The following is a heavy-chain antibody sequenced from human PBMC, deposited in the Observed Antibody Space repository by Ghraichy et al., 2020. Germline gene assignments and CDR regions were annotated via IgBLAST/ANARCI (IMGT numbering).Heavy chain of an antibody. CDR2: IKQDGSEK. V-gene: IGHV3-7*01. CDR3: ARDPGYCSGGRCYLEQFDC. Sequence: GGSLRLSCAASGFTFSSYWMSWVRQAPGKGLEWVANIKQDGSEKYYVDSVKGRFTISRDNAKNSLYLQMNSLRAEDTAVYYCARDPGYCSGGRCYLEQFDCWGQGTRVTVSS. J-gene: IGHJ4*02. CDR1: GFTFSSYW. D-gene: IGHD2-15*01.